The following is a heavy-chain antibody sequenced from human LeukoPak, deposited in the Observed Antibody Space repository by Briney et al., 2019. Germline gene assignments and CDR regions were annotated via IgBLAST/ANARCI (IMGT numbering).Heavy chain of an antibody. CDR3: ARQEVRGFDY. CDR2: IKQDGSEK. J-gene: IGHJ4*02. D-gene: IGHD3-10*01. CDR1: GFTFSKYW. V-gene: IGHV3-7*01. Sequence: GGSLRLSCAASGFTFSKYWMSWVRQAPGKGLEWLANIKQDGSEKYYVDSVKGRFTISRDNAKNSLYLQMNSLRAEDTAVYYCARQEVRGFDYWGQGTLVTVSS.